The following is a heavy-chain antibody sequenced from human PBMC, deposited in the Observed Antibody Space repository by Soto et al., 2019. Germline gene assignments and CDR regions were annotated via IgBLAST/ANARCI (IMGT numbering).Heavy chain of an antibody. CDR2: IYSGGYT. CDR3: APRPGGGGY. V-gene: IGHV3-53*01. J-gene: IGHJ4*02. CDR1: GFTVSNNY. Sequence: EVQLVESGGGLIQPGGSLRLSCAVSGFTVSNNYMSWVRQAPGKGLEGVSVIYSGGYTAYGDSVKGRFTISRDNSKNTLFFKMMSLGAHATAVFFWAPRPGGGGYWGQGTLVTVSS. D-gene: IGHD3-10*01.